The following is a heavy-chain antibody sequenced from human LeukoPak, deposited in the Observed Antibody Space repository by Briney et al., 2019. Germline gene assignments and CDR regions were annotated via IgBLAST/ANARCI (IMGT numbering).Heavy chain of an antibody. D-gene: IGHD1-26*01. V-gene: IGHV4-39*01. J-gene: IGHJ6*02. CDR3: VVLQAGGNFGIDF. Sequence: PSETLSLTCTVSGGSIGNSVYYWAWVRQSPGKGLEWIGNSYYSGTAYYTPSLRSRVTISVRTSENQFSLNLRSVTAADTAVYYCVVLQAGGNFGIDFWGQGTTVTVSS. CDR1: GGSIGNSVYY. CDR2: SYYSGTA.